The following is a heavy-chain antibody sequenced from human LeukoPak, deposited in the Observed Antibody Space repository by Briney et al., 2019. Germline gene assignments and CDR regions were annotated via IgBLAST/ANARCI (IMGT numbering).Heavy chain of an antibody. CDR3: ARGKKRIAENWFDP. D-gene: IGHD6-13*01. CDR1: GFTFSSYA. V-gene: IGHV3-30-3*01. Sequence: PGGSLRLSCAASGFTFSSYAMHWVRQAPGKGLEWVAVISYDGSNKYYADSVEGRFTITRDNSKNTLYLQMNSLRAEDTAVYYCARGKKRIAENWFDPWGQGTLVTVSS. J-gene: IGHJ5*02. CDR2: ISYDGSNK.